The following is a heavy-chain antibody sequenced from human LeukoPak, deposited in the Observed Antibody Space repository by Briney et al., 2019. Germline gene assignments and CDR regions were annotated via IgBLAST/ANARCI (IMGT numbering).Heavy chain of an antibody. CDR1: GFTFSNYW. V-gene: IGHV3-74*01. J-gene: IGHJ4*02. CDR3: AREGSSWNYYFDS. D-gene: IGHD1-7*01. Sequence: PGGSLRLSCAASGFTFSNYWMHWVRQAPGKGLVWVARINTDGSSTTYADSVKGRFTISRDNAKNTLYLQMSSLRAEDTALYYCAREGSSWNYYFDSWGQGALVTVSS. CDR2: INTDGSST.